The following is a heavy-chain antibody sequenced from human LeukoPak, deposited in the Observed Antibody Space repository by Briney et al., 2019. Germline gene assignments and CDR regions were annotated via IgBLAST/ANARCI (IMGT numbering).Heavy chain of an antibody. D-gene: IGHD6-6*01. CDR1: GGSISSSGYY. Sequence: PSETLSLTCTVSGGSISSSGYYWGWIRQPPGKGLEWIGSIYHSGSTYYNPSLKSRVTISVDTSKNQFSLKLSSVTAADTAVYYCARDEFVRSSYYFDYWGQGTLVTVSS. CDR3: ARDEFVRSSYYFDY. V-gene: IGHV4-39*07. J-gene: IGHJ4*02. CDR2: IYHSGST.